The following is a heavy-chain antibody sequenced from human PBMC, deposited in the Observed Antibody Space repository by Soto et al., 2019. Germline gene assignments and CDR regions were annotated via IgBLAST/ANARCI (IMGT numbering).Heavy chain of an antibody. CDR1: GGSISSGDYY. D-gene: IGHD1-1*01. Sequence: SETLSLTCTVSGGSISSGDYYWSWIRQPPGKGLEWIGYIYYSGSTYYNPSLKSRVTISVDTSKNQFSLKLSSVTAADTAVYYCARDYGNDYYYGMDVWSQGTTVTVSS. CDR3: ARDYGNDYYYGMDV. V-gene: IGHV4-30-4*01. CDR2: IYYSGST. J-gene: IGHJ6*02.